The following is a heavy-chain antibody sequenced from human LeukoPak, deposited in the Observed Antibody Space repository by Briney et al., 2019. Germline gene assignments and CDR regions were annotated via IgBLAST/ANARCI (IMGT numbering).Heavy chain of an antibody. D-gene: IGHD6-19*01. Sequence: SETLSLTCAVYGGSFSGYYWSWIRQPPGKGLEWIGEINHSGSTNYSPSLKSRVTISVDTSKNQFSLKLSSVTAADTAVYYCARGLDSSGWYGPFDYWGQGTLVTVSS. CDR2: INHSGST. J-gene: IGHJ4*02. CDR1: GGSFSGYY. V-gene: IGHV4-34*01. CDR3: ARGLDSSGWYGPFDY.